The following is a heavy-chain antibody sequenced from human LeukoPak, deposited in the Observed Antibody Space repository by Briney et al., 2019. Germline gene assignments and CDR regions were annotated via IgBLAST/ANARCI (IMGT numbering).Heavy chain of an antibody. Sequence: PGGSLRLSCAASGFTFSSYGMHWVRQAPGKGLEWVAVIWYDGSNKYYADSVKGRFTISRDNSKNTLYLQMNSLRAEDTAVYYCARDSRLGKDYFDYWGQGTQVTVSS. CDR1: GFTFSSYG. CDR2: IWYDGSNK. V-gene: IGHV3-33*01. D-gene: IGHD7-27*01. CDR3: ARDSRLGKDYFDY. J-gene: IGHJ4*02.